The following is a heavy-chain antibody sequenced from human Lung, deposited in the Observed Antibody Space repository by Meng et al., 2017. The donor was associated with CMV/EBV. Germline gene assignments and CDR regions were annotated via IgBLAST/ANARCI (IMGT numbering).Heavy chain of an antibody. Sequence: GGSLRLXXAASGFTFDDYGMSWVRQVPGKGLEWVSGIIWNGASASYADSVKGRFTISRDNAKNSLYLQMNSLRAEDTALYYCARDRGSSEYYRDCWGQGTXVTVSS. CDR1: GFTFDDYG. CDR2: IIWNGASA. J-gene: IGHJ4*02. D-gene: IGHD1-26*01. V-gene: IGHV3-20*03. CDR3: ARDRGSSEYYRDC.